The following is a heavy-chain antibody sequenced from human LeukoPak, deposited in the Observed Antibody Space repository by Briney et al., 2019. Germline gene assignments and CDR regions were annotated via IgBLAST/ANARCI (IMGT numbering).Heavy chain of an antibody. J-gene: IGHJ5*02. CDR1: GFTFSDYY. V-gene: IGHV3-11*04. CDR3: AACSGGSCYEFDP. Sequence: GGSLRLSCAASGFTFSDYYMSLIRQAPGKGLEWVSYISSSGSTIYYADSVKGRFTISRDNAKNSLYLQMNSLRAEDTAVYYCAACSGGSCYEFDPWGQGTLVTVSS. D-gene: IGHD2-15*01. CDR2: ISSSGSTI.